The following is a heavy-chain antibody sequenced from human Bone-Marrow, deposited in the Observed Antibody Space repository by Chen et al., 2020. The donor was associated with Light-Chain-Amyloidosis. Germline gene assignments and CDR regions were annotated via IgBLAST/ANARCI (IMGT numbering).Heavy chain of an antibody. V-gene: IGHV3-74*01. CDR1: GFTFSSYW. Sequence: EVQLVESGGGLVQPGGSLRLSCAASGFTFSSYWMHWVRQAPGKGLVWVSRINSDGSSTSYADSVKGRFTIYRDNAKNTLYLQMNSLRAEDTAVYYCAREVAGGRYYYYYYMDVWGKGTTVTVSS. J-gene: IGHJ6*03. D-gene: IGHD6-13*01. CDR3: AREVAGGRYYYYYYMDV. CDR2: INSDGSST.